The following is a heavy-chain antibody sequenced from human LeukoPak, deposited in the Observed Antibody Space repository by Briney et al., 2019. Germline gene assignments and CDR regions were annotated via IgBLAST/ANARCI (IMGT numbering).Heavy chain of an antibody. Sequence: PSETLSLTCTVSGGSISGPYWSWIRHPAGKGLEWIGRIYASGHTNYNPSLNSRVTMSVDTSKNQFSLKLSSVTAADTAVYYCARVVGDTHLIDHWGQGTLVTVSS. V-gene: IGHV4-4*07. CDR1: GGSISGPY. D-gene: IGHD1-26*01. J-gene: IGHJ4*02. CDR3: ARVVGDTHLIDH. CDR2: IYASGHT.